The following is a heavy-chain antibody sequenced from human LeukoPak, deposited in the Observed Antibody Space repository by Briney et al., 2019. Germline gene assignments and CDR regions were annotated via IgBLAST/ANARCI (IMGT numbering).Heavy chain of an antibody. V-gene: IGHV3-11*01. CDR2: ISSSGSTI. J-gene: IGHJ3*02. D-gene: IGHD1-26*01. CDR1: GFTFSDYY. Sequence: PGGSLRLSCAASGFTFSDYYMSWIRQAPGKGLEWVSYISSSGSTISYADSVKGRFTNSRDNAKNSLYLQMNSLRVEDTAVYYCAWPSGSYYYDAFDIWGHGTMVTVSS. CDR3: AWPSGSYYYDAFDI.